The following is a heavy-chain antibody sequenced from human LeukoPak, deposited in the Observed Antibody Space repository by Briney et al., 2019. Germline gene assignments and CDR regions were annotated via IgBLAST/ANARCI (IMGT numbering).Heavy chain of an antibody. CDR1: GFIFNTNG. D-gene: IGHD3-10*01. CDR2: INSNSNYI. Sequence: GGSLRLSCAISGFIFNTNGMNWVRQAPGKGLEWVSSINSNSNYIYYADSVKGRFTISRDNAKDSLYLQMNSLRAEDTAVYYCAREKFADGYFQHWGQGTLVTVSS. CDR3: AREKFADGYFQH. J-gene: IGHJ1*01. V-gene: IGHV3-21*01.